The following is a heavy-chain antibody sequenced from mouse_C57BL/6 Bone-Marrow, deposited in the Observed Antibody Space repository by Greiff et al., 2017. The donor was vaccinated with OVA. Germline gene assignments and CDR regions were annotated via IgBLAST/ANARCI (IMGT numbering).Heavy chain of an antibody. D-gene: IGHD1-1*01. Sequence: EVQLQQSGAELVRPGSSVKMSCKTSGYTFTSYGINWVKQRPGQGLEWIGYIYIGNGYTEYNEKFKGKATLTSDTSSSTAYMQLSSLTSEDSAIFFCAKKGNTTGGSSWDFRVWGTGTTVTVSS. CDR2: IYIGNGYT. CDR3: AKKGNTTGGSSWDFRV. CDR1: GYTFTSYG. J-gene: IGHJ1*03. V-gene: IGHV1-58*01.